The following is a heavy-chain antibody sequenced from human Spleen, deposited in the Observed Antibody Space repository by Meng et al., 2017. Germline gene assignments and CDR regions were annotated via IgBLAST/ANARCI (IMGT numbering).Heavy chain of an antibody. CDR3: ARGPTTMAHDFDY. Sequence: SETLSLTCTVSGGSISSGSYYWSWIRQPAGKGLEWIGRIHTSGSTNYNPSLKSRVTISGDTSKNQFSLKLNSVAAADTAVYYCARGPTTMAHDFDYWGQGTLVTVSS. D-gene: IGHD4-11*01. CDR1: GGSISSGSYY. CDR2: IHTSGST. V-gene: IGHV4-61*02. J-gene: IGHJ4*02.